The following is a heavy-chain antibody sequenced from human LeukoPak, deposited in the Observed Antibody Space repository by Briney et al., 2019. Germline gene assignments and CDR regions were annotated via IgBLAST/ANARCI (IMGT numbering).Heavy chain of an antibody. D-gene: IGHD6-13*01. J-gene: IGHJ4*02. CDR2: ISTSGGST. CDR3: AKLVASGTQY. CDR1: GFTFSTYA. Sequence: PGGSLRLSYAASGFTFSTYAMTWVRQAPGKGLEWVSTISTSGGSTFYADSVKGRFTISRDNSKDTLYLQMNSLRAEDTAVYYCAKLVASGTQYWGQGTLVTVSS. V-gene: IGHV3-23*01.